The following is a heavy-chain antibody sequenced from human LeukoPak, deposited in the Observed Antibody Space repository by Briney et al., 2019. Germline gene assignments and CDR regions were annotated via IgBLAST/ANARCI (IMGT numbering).Heavy chain of an antibody. Sequence: ASVKVSCKASGYTFTSYYMHWVRQAPGQGLEWMGINNPSSGTTSYAQKFQGRVTMTRDTSTSTVYMELSSLTAEDPAVYYCARDRGLLYGSSGCLDSWGQGTLVTVSS. J-gene: IGHJ4*02. CDR3: ARDRGLLYGSSGCLDS. D-gene: IGHD6-19*01. V-gene: IGHV1-46*01. CDR2: NNPSSGTT. CDR1: GYTFTSYY.